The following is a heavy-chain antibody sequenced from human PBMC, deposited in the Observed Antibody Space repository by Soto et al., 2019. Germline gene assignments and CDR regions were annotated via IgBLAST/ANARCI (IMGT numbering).Heavy chain of an antibody. Sequence: SLRLSCAASGFTFSSYGMHWVRQAPGKGLEWVAVIWYDGSNKYYADSVKGRFTISRDNSKNTLYLQMNSLRAEDTAVYYCAREGTTPLAKYYYYGMDVWGQGTTVTVSS. D-gene: IGHD4-17*01. CDR3: AREGTTPLAKYYYYGMDV. J-gene: IGHJ6*02. CDR2: IWYDGSNK. CDR1: GFTFSSYG. V-gene: IGHV3-33*08.